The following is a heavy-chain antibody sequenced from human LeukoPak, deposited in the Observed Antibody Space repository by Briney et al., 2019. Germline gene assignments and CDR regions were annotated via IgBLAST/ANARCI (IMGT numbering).Heavy chain of an antibody. CDR3: ARGGAKYSSSWKTNWFDP. CDR1: GGSISTSNYY. V-gene: IGHV4-39*07. Sequence: SETLSLTCTVSGGSISTSNYYWGWIRQPPGKGLEWIGNIFYSGSTYYSPSLKSRVTISLDTSRNQFSLKLTSVTAADTAVYYCARGGAKYSSSWKTNWFDPWGQGTLVTVSS. J-gene: IGHJ5*02. CDR2: IFYSGST. D-gene: IGHD6-13*01.